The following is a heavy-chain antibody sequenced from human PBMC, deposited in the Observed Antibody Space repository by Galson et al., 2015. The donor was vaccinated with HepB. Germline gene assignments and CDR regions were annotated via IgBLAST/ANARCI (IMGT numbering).Heavy chain of an antibody. CDR1: GYSFTSYW. CDR2: IYPGDSDT. Sequence: QSGAEVKKPGESLKISCKGSGYSFTSYWIGWVRQMPGKGLEWMGIIYPGDSDTRYSPSFQGQVTISADKSISTAYLQWSSLKASDTAMYYCARNSRTLMGFDAFDIWGQGTMVTVSS. J-gene: IGHJ3*02. D-gene: IGHD6-13*01. V-gene: IGHV5-51*01. CDR3: ARNSRTLMGFDAFDI.